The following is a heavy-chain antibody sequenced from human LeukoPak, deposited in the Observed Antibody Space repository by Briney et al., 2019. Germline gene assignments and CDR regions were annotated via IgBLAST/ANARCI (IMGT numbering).Heavy chain of an antibody. D-gene: IGHD1-26*01. CDR3: ARDNSVGDHAWWFDP. CDR2: MSPTGGST. V-gene: IGHV1-46*02. CDR1: GYTVNDYY. J-gene: IGHJ5*02. Sequence: ASVKVSCKTSGYTVNDYYIHWGRQSPGQGLEWRGLMSPTGGSTGYAQKFQGRVTMTRDMSTSTDYMELSSLRSEDTAIYYCARDNSVGDHAWWFDPWGQGTLVTVSS.